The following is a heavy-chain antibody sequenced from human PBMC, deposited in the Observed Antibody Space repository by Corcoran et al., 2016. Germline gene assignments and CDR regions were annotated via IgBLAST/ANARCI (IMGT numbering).Heavy chain of an antibody. V-gene: IGHV4-34*01. CDR3: ARLAARGVVTAPNYYY. D-gene: IGHD2-21*02. J-gene: IGHJ4*02. CDR2: INHSGST. Sequence: QVQLQQWGAGLLKPSETLSLTCAVYGGSFSGYYWSWIRQPPGKGLECIGEINHSGSTNYNPSIKSRVTISVDTSKNQFSLKLSSVTAADTAVYYCARLAARGVVTAPNYYYWGQGTLVTVSS. CDR1: GGSFSGYY.